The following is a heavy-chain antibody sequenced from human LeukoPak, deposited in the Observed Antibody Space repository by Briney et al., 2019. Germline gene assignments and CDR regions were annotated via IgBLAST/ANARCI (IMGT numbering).Heavy chain of an antibody. Sequence: GGSLRLSCAASGFTFSSYGMHWVRQAPGKGLEWVAVISYDGSNKYYADSVKGRFTISRDNSKNTLYLQMNSLRAEDTAVYYCAKDPRFMTTVTNGYFDYWGQGTLVTVSS. V-gene: IGHV3-30*18. CDR3: AKDPRFMTTVTNGYFDY. CDR2: ISYDGSNK. J-gene: IGHJ4*02. CDR1: GFTFSSYG. D-gene: IGHD4-17*01.